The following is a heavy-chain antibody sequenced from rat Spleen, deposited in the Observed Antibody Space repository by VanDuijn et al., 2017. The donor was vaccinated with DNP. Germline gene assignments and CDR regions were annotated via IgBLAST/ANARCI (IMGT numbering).Heavy chain of an antibody. D-gene: IGHD1-12*02. V-gene: IGHV5-31*01. CDR1: GFTFNNYW. Sequence: EVQLVESGGGLVQPGRSLKLSCVASGFTFNNYWMTWIRQAPGKGLELVAASTPAGGNTYYRDSVKGRFTISRDNAESTLYLQMDSLRSEDTATYYCTTTHYFDGWFPFDYWGQGVMVTVSS. J-gene: IGHJ2*01. CDR2: STPAGGNT. CDR3: TTTHYFDGWFPFDY.